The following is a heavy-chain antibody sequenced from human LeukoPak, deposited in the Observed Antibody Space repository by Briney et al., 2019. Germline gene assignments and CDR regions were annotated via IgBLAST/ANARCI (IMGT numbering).Heavy chain of an antibody. J-gene: IGHJ4*02. Sequence: KPSETLSLTCTVSGGSISSYYWSWIRQPPGKGLEWIGYIYYSGSTNYNPSLKSRVTISVDTSKNQFSLKLSSVTAADTAVYYCARHSRGDSSSWSRGPFDYWGQGTLVTVSS. CDR2: IYYSGST. V-gene: IGHV4-59*08. CDR1: GGSISSYY. D-gene: IGHD6-13*01. CDR3: ARHSRGDSSSWSRGPFDY.